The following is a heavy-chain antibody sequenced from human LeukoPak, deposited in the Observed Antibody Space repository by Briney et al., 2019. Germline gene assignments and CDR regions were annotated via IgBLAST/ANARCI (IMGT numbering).Heavy chain of an antibody. D-gene: IGHD3-22*01. J-gene: IGHJ3*02. CDR1: GFTVSSNY. CDR2: IYSGGST. CDR3: VRHMIVVLNDAFDT. V-gene: IGHV3-66*04. Sequence: GGSLRLSCAASGFTVSSNYMSWVRQAPGKGLEWVSVIYSGGSTYYADSVKGRFTISRDNSKNTLYLQMNSLRAEDTAVYYCVRHMIVVLNDAFDTWGQGTMVTVSS.